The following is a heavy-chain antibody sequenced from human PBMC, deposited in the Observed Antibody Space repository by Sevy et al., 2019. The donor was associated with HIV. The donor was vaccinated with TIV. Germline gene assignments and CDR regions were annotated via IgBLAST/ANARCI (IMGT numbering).Heavy chain of an antibody. J-gene: IGHJ6*02. CDR3: AKCQGMPDEYSGYDPWGMDV. CDR2: ISGSGGST. V-gene: IGHV3-23*01. CDR1: GFTFSSYA. D-gene: IGHD5-12*01. Sequence: GGSLRLSCAASGFTFSSYAMSWVRQAPGKGLEWVSAISGSGGSTYYADSVKGQFTISRYNSKNPLYLQMNSLRAEDTAVYYCAKCQGMPDEYSGYDPWGMDVWGQGTTVTVSS.